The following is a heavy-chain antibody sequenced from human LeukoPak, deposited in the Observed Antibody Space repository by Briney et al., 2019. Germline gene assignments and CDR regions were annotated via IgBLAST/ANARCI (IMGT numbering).Heavy chain of an antibody. CDR3: ARERAPYCSSTSCLYAELDY. CDR2: ISSSSSTI. D-gene: IGHD2-2*01. J-gene: IGHJ4*02. Sequence: PGGSLRLSCAASGFTFSSYSMNWVRQAPGKGLEWVSYISSSSSTIYYADSVKGRFTISRDNAKNSLYLQMNSLRAEDTAVYYCARERAPYCSSTSCLYAELDYWGQGTLVTVSS. CDR1: GFTFSSYS. V-gene: IGHV3-48*01.